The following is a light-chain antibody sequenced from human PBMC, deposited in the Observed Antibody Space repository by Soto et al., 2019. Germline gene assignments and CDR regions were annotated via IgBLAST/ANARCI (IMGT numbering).Light chain of an antibody. CDR3: NSYTSGSALVV. CDR1: SSDVGDYNY. Sequence: QSVLTQPASVSGSPGQSITISCTGTSSDVGDYNYVSWYQQHPGKAPKLMIYEVSNRPSGVSNRFSGSKSGNTASLTISGLQAEDEADYYCNSYTSGSALVVFGGGTKLTVL. J-gene: IGLJ3*02. V-gene: IGLV2-14*01. CDR2: EVS.